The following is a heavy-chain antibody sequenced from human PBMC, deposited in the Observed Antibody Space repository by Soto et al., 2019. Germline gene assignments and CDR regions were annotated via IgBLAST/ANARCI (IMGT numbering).Heavy chain of an antibody. V-gene: IGHV4-4*02. CDR2: IYHSGST. J-gene: IGHJ6*02. Sequence: SETLSLTCAVSGGSISSSNWWSWVRQPPGKGLEWIGEIYHSGSTNYNPSLKSRVTISVDKSKNQFSLKLSSVTAADTAVYYCARVSGYCISTSCYDGSYYYYGMDVWGQGTTVTVSS. D-gene: IGHD2-2*01. CDR1: GGSISSSNW. CDR3: ARVSGYCISTSCYDGSYYYYGMDV.